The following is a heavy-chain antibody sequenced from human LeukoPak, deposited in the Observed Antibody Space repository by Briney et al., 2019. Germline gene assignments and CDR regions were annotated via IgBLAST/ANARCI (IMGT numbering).Heavy chain of an antibody. CDR1: GFTVSSNY. CDR2: IKSKTDGGTT. CDR3: TTRTTVVQGYFQH. Sequence: GGSLRLSCAASGFTVSSNYMSWVRQAPGKGLEWVGRIKSKTDGGTTDYAAPVKGRFTISRDDSKNTLYLQMNSLKTEDTAVYYCTTRTTVVQGYFQHWGQGTLVTVSS. V-gene: IGHV3-15*01. J-gene: IGHJ1*01. D-gene: IGHD4-23*01.